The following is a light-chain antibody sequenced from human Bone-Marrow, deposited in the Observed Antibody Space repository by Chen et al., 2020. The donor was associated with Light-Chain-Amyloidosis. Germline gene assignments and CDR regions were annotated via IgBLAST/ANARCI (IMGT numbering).Light chain of an antibody. J-gene: IGLJ1*01. CDR1: SGDVGTYNY. V-gene: IGLV2-14*01. Sequence: QSALTPPASVSGSPGQSITISCTGTSGDVGTYNYVSWYQQHPGKAPKVMIYAVSNRPSGVSNRFAGSKSGNTASLTISGLQAEDEADYYCSSFTSSSSYVFGPGTKVTVL. CDR2: AVS. CDR3: SSFTSSSSYV.